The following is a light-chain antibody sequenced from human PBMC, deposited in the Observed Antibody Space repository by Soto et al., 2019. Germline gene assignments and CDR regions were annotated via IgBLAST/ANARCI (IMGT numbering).Light chain of an antibody. V-gene: IGKV1-5*01. J-gene: IGKJ1*01. Sequence: IQMTQSPSTLSASVGDRVAITCRASQSISSWLAWYQQKPGKAPKLLIYDASSLESGVPSRFSGSGSGTELTLTISSLQPDDFATYYCQQYYSYSRAFGQGTKVDIK. CDR1: QSISSW. CDR3: QQYYSYSRA. CDR2: DAS.